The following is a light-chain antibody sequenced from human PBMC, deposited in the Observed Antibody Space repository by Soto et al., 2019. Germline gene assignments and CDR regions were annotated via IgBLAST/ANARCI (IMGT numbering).Light chain of an antibody. J-gene: IGKJ2*01. Sequence: DILMTQSPSSLSASLGDRVTITCRATQSISKYVNWYQQKPGKAPKLLIYTESNLQSGVSSNLIGGTARRDFTLTIRRLRPEDFVTYYCQQSYSTSYPFVQETKFQLK. V-gene: IGKV1-39*01. CDR2: TES. CDR3: QQSYSTSYP. CDR1: QSISKY.